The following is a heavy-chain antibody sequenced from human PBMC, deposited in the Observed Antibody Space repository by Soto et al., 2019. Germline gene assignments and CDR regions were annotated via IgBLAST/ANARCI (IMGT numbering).Heavy chain of an antibody. D-gene: IGHD2-15*01. CDR3: VRGGGGGLFDP. CDR1: GFTFSDYY. CDR2: ISPGSRYP. J-gene: IGHJ5*02. Sequence: GGSLRLSCASSGFTFSDYYMSWIRQAPGKGLEWLSYISPGSRYPAYADSVKGRFTISGDNARRSLSLQMNSLTVDDTAIYYCVRGGGGGLFDPWGQGSMVTVSS. V-gene: IGHV3-11*06.